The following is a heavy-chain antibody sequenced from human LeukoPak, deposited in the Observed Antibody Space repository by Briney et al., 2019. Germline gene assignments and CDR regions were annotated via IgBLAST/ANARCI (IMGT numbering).Heavy chain of an antibody. D-gene: IGHD1-26*01. CDR1: GGSISSSSYY. CDR2: IYYSGST. J-gene: IGHJ5*02. CDR3: ARGGVGPTTNWFDP. V-gene: IGHV4-39*07. Sequence: SETLSLTCTVSGGSISSSSYYWGWIRQPPGKGLEWIGSIYYSGSTYYNPSLKSRVTISVDTSKNQFSLKLSSVTAADTAVFYCARGGVGPTTNWFDPWGQGTLVTVSS.